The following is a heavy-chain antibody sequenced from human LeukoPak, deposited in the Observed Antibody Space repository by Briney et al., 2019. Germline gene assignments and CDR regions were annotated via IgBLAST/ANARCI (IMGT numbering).Heavy chain of an antibody. D-gene: IGHD3-22*01. Sequence: ASVKVSCKASGGTFSSYAISWVRQAPGQGLEWMGRIIPIFGIANYAQKFQGRVTITADKSTSTAYMELSSLRSENTAVYYCVRASSHYYDSSGSPGGYWGQGTLVTVSS. CDR2: IIPIFGIA. J-gene: IGHJ4*02. V-gene: IGHV1-69*04. CDR1: GGTFSSYA. CDR3: VRASSHYYDSSGSPGGY.